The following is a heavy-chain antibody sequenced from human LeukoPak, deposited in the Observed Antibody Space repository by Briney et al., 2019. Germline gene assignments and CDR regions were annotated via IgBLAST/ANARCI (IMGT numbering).Heavy chain of an antibody. J-gene: IGHJ4*02. D-gene: IGHD5-12*01. CDR1: GYSFTNYW. CDR3: ARRGYSGYGPLGY. V-gene: IGHV5-10-1*01. CDR2: IDPSDSYT. Sequence: GEPLRISSEGSGYSFTNYWISWVRQMPGKGLEWMGNIDPSDSYTNYSPSFQGHVTISADKSISTAYLQWSSLKASDTAMYYCARRGYSGYGPLGYWGQGTLVTVSS.